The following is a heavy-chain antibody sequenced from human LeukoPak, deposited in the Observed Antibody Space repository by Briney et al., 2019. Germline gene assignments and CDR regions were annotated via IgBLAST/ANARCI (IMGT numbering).Heavy chain of an antibody. CDR3: ARERDGRFFDY. J-gene: IGHJ4*02. V-gene: IGHV3-7*01. CDR1: GLIFRSDW. CDR2: INQDGSEK. D-gene: IGHD5-24*01. Sequence: SGGSLRLSCAVSGLIFRSDWMSWVRQAPGKGLEWVANINQDGSEKYFVDSVKGRFTISRDNAKNSLHLQMNTLRAEDTAVYYCARERDGRFFDYWGQGTLVTVSS.